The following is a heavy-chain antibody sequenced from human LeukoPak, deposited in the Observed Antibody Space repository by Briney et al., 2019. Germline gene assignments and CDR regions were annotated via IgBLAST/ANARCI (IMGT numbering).Heavy chain of an antibody. CDR1: GGSISGYY. Sequence: PSETLSLTCTVSGGSISGYYWNWIRQPPGKGLEWIGYIHYSGITNYNPSLRSRVTISVDSSKNQFSLKLMSVTAGDTAVYYCARARSDSGRFDSWGQGTLVTVS. CDR2: IHYSGIT. CDR3: ARARSDSGRFDS. J-gene: IGHJ4*02. V-gene: IGHV4-59*01. D-gene: IGHD1-26*01.